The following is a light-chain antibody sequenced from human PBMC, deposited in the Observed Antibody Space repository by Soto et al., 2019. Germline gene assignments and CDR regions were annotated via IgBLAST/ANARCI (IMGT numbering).Light chain of an antibody. V-gene: IGKV1-8*01. J-gene: IGKJ1*01. CDR2: DAS. CDR1: QGISSY. Sequence: AIRMTQSPSSFSASTGDRVTISCRASQGISSYLAWYQQKPGKAPNLLIYDASSLESGVPSRFSGSGSGTEFTLTISNLQPDDFATYYCQQYENYWTFGQGTKVDI. CDR3: QQYENYWT.